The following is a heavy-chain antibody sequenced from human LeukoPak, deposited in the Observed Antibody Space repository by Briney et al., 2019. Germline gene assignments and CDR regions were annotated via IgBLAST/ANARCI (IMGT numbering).Heavy chain of an antibody. Sequence: GGSLRLSCAASGFTFSDYYMSWIRQAPGKGLEWVSGISWNSGSIGYADSVKGRFTISRDNAKNSLYLQMNSLRAEDMALYYCAKDIGYYYDSSGYHSALDYWGQGTLVTVSS. CDR1: GFTFSDYY. CDR3: AKDIGYYYDSSGYHSALDY. J-gene: IGHJ4*02. CDR2: ISWNSGSI. V-gene: IGHV3-9*03. D-gene: IGHD3-22*01.